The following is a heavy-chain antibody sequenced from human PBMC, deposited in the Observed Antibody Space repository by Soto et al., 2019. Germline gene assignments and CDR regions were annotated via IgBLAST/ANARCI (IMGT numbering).Heavy chain of an antibody. J-gene: IGHJ6*03. D-gene: IGHD2-15*01. CDR1: GYTFTSYA. CDR2: INAGNGNT. CDR3: ARDGCSGGSCYPSYYYYMDV. Sequence: ASVKVSCKASGYTFTSYAMHWVRQAPGQRLEWMGWINAGNGNTKYSQKFQGRVTITRDTSASTAYMELSSLRSEDTAVYYCARDGCSGGSCYPSYYYYMDVWGKGTTVTVSS. V-gene: IGHV1-3*01.